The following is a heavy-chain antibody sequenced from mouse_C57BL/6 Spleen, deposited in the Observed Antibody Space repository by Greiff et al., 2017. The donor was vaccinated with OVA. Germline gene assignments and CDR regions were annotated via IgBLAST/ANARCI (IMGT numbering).Heavy chain of an antibody. J-gene: IGHJ1*03. CDR3: ARPLYDSYWYFDV. V-gene: IGHV1-69*01. CDR2: IDPSDSYT. D-gene: IGHD2-3*01. CDR1: GYTFTSYW. Sequence: QVQLKQPGAELVMPGASVKLSCKASGYTFTSYWMHWVKQRPGQGLEWIGEIDPSDSYTNYNQKFKGKSTLTVDKSSSTAYMQLSSLTSEDSAVYYCARPLYDSYWYFDVWGTGTTVTVSS.